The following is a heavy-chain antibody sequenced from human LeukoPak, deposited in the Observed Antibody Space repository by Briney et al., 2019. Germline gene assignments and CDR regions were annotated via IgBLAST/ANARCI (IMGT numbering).Heavy chain of an antibody. Sequence: AETLSLTCTVSGDSIASHYWAWIRQSPGKGLEWIGYFFYIGTTTYNPSLRSRVTISADTSKKQFSLTLSSVTAADTAIYYCATTRAGATYPTFDYWGQGALVTVSS. D-gene: IGHD1-26*01. CDR2: FFYIGTT. CDR1: GDSIASHY. J-gene: IGHJ4*02. CDR3: ATTRAGATYPTFDY. V-gene: IGHV4-59*11.